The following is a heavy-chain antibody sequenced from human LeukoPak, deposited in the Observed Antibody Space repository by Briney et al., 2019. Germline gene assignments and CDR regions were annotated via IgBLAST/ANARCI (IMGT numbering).Heavy chain of an antibody. V-gene: IGHV4-61*08. CDR1: GGSISSGGYY. J-gene: IGHJ4*02. Sequence: PSETLSLTCTVSGGSISSGGYYWSWIRQPPGKGLEWIGYIYYSGSTNYNPSLKSRVTISVDTSKNQFSLKLSSVTAADTAVYYCASSEPLYYDFWSGYYRFDYWAREPWSPSPQ. D-gene: IGHD3-3*01. CDR2: IYYSGST. CDR3: ASSEPLYYDFWSGYYRFDY.